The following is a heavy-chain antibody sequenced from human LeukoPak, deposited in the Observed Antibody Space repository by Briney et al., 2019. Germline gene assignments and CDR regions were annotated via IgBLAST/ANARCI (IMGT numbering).Heavy chain of an antibody. D-gene: IGHD5-24*01. V-gene: IGHV3-23*01. CDR3: AKDGDGYNSHFDY. CDR2: ISGSGGST. J-gene: IGHJ4*02. CDR1: GFTFSSYA. Sequence: PGGSLRLSCAASGFTFSSYAMSWVRQAPGKGLEWVSAISGSGGSTYYADSVKGRFTISRDNSKNTLYLQRNSLRAEDTAVYYCAKDGDGYNSHFDYWGRGTLVTVSS.